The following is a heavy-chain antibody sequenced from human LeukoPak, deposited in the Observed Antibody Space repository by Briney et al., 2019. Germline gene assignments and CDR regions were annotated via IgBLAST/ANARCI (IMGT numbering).Heavy chain of an antibody. CDR1: GGSLSSYY. Sequence: SETLSLTCTVSGGSLSSYYWSWIRQPPGKGLEWIGYIYYSGSTNYNPSLKSRVTISVDTSKNQFSLKLSSVTAADTAVYYCAREGDIVVVPVAPRAFDIWGQGTMVTVSS. J-gene: IGHJ3*02. V-gene: IGHV4-59*01. CDR3: AREGDIVVVPVAPRAFDI. D-gene: IGHD2-2*01. CDR2: IYYSGST.